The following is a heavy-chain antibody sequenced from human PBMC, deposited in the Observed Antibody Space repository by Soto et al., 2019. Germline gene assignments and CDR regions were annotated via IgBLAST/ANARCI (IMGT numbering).Heavy chain of an antibody. CDR3: ASFNRWFDP. V-gene: IGHV3-23*01. J-gene: IGHJ5*02. CDR1: GFTFSSYA. CDR2: ISGSGGST. Sequence: PXGSLRLTFAASGFTFSSYAMSWVRQAPGKGLEWVSAISGSGGSTYYADSVKGRFTISRDNSKNTLYLQMNSLRAEDTAVYYCASFNRWFDPWGQGTLVTVSS.